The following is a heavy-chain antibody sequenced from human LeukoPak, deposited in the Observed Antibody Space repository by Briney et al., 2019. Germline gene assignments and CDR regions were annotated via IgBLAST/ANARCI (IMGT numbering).Heavy chain of an antibody. V-gene: IGHV3-30*04. CDR2: ISYDGSNK. Sequence: GRSLRLSCAASGFTFSSYAMHWLRQAPGKGLEWVAVISYDGSNKYYADSLKGRFTISRDNSKNTLYLQMNSLRAADTAVYYCAKEPSYCTNGVCYSRVFDRWGQGTLVTVSS. CDR3: AKEPSYCTNGVCYSRVFDR. J-gene: IGHJ5*02. D-gene: IGHD2-8*01. CDR1: GFTFSSYA.